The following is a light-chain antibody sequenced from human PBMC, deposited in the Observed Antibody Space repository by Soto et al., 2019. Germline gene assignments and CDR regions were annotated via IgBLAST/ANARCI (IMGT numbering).Light chain of an antibody. CDR1: QSISDR. CDR3: QQYNSFSVT. Sequence: DIQMTQSPSTLSASVGVRVTITCRASQSISDRLAWYQQTPWKAPMLLIYDASSLYSGVPSRFSGSGSGTEFILTISSLQTDESATYYCQQYNSFSVTFGPGTKVDIK. J-gene: IGKJ3*01. V-gene: IGKV1-5*01. CDR2: DAS.